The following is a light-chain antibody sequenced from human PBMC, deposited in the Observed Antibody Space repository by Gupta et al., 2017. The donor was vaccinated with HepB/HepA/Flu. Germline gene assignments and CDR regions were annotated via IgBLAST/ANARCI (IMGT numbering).Light chain of an antibody. CDR2: AAS. Sequence: DIQMTQSPSSLSASVGDRVTLTCRASQNIIKYLSWYQQKPGKAPKLLISAASTLQTGGPSRFTGRGSGTDFTLTISSLQREDLATYYCQQGYSAPFTFGPGTKVEIK. V-gene: IGKV1-39*01. CDR3: QQGYSAPFT. CDR1: QNIIKY. J-gene: IGKJ3*01.